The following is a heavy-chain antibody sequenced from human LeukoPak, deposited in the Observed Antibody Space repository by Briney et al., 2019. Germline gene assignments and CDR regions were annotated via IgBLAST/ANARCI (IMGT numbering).Heavy chain of an antibody. CDR2: IYYSGST. D-gene: IGHD3-22*01. CDR3: ARANYYDSSGRDAFDI. J-gene: IGHJ3*02. V-gene: IGHV4-59*01. CDR1: GGSISSYY. Sequence: SETLSLTCTVSGGSISSYYWSWIRQPPGKGLEWIGYIYYSGSTNYNPSLKSRVTISVDTSKNQFSLKLSSVTAADTAVYYFARANYYDSSGRDAFDIWGQGTMVTVSS.